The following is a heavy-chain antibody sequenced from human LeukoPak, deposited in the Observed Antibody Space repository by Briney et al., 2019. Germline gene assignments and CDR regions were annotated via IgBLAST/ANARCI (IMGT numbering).Heavy chain of an antibody. J-gene: IGHJ4*02. D-gene: IGHD2-15*01. Sequence: PSETLSLTCTVSGYSISSGYYWGWIRQPPGKGLEWIGSIYHSGSTYYNPSLKSRVTISVDTSKNQFSLKLSSVTAADTAVYYCARCSGGSCYSAEYWGQGTLVTVSS. CDR3: ARCSGGSCYSAEY. CDR2: IYHSGST. V-gene: IGHV4-38-2*02. CDR1: GYSISSGYY.